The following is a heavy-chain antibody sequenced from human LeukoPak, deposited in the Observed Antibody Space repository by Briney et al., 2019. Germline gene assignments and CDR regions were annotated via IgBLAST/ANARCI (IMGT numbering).Heavy chain of an antibody. CDR3: ARRGWTAAAASYYFDY. J-gene: IGHJ4*02. Sequence: GESLKISCKGSGYSFTSYWIGWVRQMPGKGLEWMGIIYPGDSDTRYSPSFQGQVTISADESISTAYLRWSSLKASDTAMYYCARRGWTAAAASYYFDYWGQGTLVTVSS. CDR1: GYSFTSYW. V-gene: IGHV5-51*01. D-gene: IGHD6-13*01. CDR2: IYPGDSDT.